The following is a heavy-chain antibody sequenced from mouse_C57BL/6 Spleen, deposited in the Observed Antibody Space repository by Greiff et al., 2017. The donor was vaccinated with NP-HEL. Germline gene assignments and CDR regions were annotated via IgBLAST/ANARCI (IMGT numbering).Heavy chain of an antibody. CDR3: ARRALYGSSYYFDY. CDR2: IDPSDSYT. D-gene: IGHD1-1*01. Sequence: VQLQQPGAELVKPGASVKLSCKASGYTFTSYWMQWVKQRPGQGLEWIGEIDPSDSYTNYNQKFKGKATLTVDTSSSTAYMQLSSLTSEDSAVSYCARRALYGSSYYFDYWGKGTTLTVSS. V-gene: IGHV1-50*01. J-gene: IGHJ2*01. CDR1: GYTFTSYW.